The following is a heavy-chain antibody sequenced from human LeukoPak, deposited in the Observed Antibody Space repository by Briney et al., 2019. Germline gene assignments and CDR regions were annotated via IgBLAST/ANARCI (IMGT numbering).Heavy chain of an antibody. D-gene: IGHD6-19*01. J-gene: IGHJ4*02. Sequence: ASVKASCKASGYTFTSYGISWVRQAPGQGLEWMGWISAYNGNTNYAQKLQGRVTMNTDTSTSTAYMELRSLRSDDTAVYYCAREVGGSGWYGFGYWGQGTLVTVSS. CDR1: GYTFTSYG. V-gene: IGHV1-18*01. CDR2: ISAYNGNT. CDR3: AREVGGSGWYGFGY.